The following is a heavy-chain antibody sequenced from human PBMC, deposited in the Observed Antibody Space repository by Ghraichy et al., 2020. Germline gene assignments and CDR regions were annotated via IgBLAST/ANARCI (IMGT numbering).Heavy chain of an antibody. CDR3: AKDGGYSSSYYPAYYFEY. Sequence: GGSLRLSCAASGFIFSTYGMHWVRQAPGKGLEWVAVISYDGSNKYYADSVKGRFTISRDNSNNTVFLQMTSLRDEDTAVYYCAKDGGYSSSYYPAYYFEYWGRGTLVTVSS. J-gene: IGHJ4*02. V-gene: IGHV3-30*18. D-gene: IGHD6-13*01. CDR1: GFIFSTYG. CDR2: ISYDGSNK.